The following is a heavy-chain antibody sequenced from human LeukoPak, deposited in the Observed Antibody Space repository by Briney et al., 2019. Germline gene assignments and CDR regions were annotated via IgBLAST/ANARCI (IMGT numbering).Heavy chain of an antibody. CDR3: ARDLWSGWYLRRHGAFDI. CDR2: ISSSSSTI. D-gene: IGHD6-19*01. Sequence: GGSLRLSCAASGFTFSSYSMNWVRQAPGKGLEWVSYISSSSSTIYYADSVKGRFTISRDNAKNSLYLPMNSLRAEDTAVYYCARDLWSGWYLRRHGAFDIWGQGTMVTVSS. V-gene: IGHV3-48*01. J-gene: IGHJ3*02. CDR1: GFTFSSYS.